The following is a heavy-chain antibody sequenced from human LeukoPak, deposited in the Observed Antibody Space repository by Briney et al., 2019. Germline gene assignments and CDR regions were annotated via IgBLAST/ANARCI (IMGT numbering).Heavy chain of an antibody. CDR2: ISYDASTK. D-gene: IGHD4-17*01. CDR1: GFTFSNYG. J-gene: IGHJ1*01. V-gene: IGHV3-30*18. Sequence: SGGSLGLSCAASGFTFSNYGMQWVRQAPGKGLEWVAVISYDASTKYYADSVKGRFTISRDNSKSTLYLQMSSLKAEDTAVYYCAKESGIRSYGAYFPHWGQGTLVTVSS. CDR3: AKESGIRSYGAYFPH.